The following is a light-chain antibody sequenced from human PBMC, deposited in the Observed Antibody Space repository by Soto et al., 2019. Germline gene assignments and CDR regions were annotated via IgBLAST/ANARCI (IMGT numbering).Light chain of an antibody. J-gene: IGKJ1*01. V-gene: IGKV3-20*01. Sequence: IVLTQSPGTLSLSPGDRATLSCRASQSVGTLYLAWYQQKPGQAPRLLISGTSTRATCIPYKFSGSASGTDLTLNIIRLEPEVLGVYYCQQYGTSRRTFGQGP. CDR2: GTS. CDR1: QSVGTLY. CDR3: QQYGTSRRT.